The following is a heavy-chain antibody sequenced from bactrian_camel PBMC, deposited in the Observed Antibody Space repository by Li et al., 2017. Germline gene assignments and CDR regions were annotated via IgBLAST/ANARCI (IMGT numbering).Heavy chain of an antibody. J-gene: IGHJ4*01. V-gene: IGHV3S1*01. CDR1: GYTASSYW. Sequence: HVQLVDSGGGLVQPGGSLRLSCEVSGYTASSYWMYWVRQAPRKGLEWVSTINGAGGTTYFADSAKGRFTIYRDNANDALYLQLNSLKTEDTAMYYCAASPSDWAFMYWGQGTQVT. CDR3: AASPSDWAFMY. D-gene: IGHD2*01. CDR2: INGAGGTT.